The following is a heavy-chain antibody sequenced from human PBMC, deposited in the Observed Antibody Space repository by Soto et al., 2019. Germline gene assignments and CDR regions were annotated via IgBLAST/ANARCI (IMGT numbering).Heavy chain of an antibody. Sequence: QVQLVQSGAEVKKPGASVKVSCKASGYTFTSYGISWVRQAPGQGLEWMGWISAYNGKTNYAQKLQGRVTMTTDPATSTAYMELRSLRSDDTAVYYCARDSSITIFGVVINYYYYYGMDVWGQGTTVTVSS. V-gene: IGHV1-18*01. J-gene: IGHJ6*02. CDR3: ARDSSITIFGVVINYYYYYGMDV. D-gene: IGHD3-3*01. CDR1: GYTFTSYG. CDR2: ISAYNGKT.